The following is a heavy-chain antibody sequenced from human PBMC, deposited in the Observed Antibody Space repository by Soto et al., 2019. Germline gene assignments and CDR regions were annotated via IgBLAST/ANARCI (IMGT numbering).Heavy chain of an antibody. CDR2: INHSGST. Sequence: SETLSLTCAVYGGSFSGYYWSWIRQPPGKGLEWIGEINHSGSTNYNPSLKSRVTISVDTSKNQFSLKLSSVTAADTAVYYCAREGGTYYYDSSGSPWGQGTLVTVSS. D-gene: IGHD3-22*01. CDR3: AREGGTYYYDSSGSP. CDR1: GGSFSGYY. J-gene: IGHJ5*02. V-gene: IGHV4-34*01.